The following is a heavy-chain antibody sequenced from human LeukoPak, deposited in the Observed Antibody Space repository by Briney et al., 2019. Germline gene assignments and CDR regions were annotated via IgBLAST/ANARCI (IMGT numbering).Heavy chain of an antibody. Sequence: SETLPLTCAVSGDSISSYYWSWIRQPPGKGLEWIGYIYYSGNTKYNPSLKSRVTISVDTSKNQISLKLSSVTAADTAVYYCARETSQKGAHYMDVWGKGTTVTISS. CDR1: GDSISSYY. V-gene: IGHV4-59*01. D-gene: IGHD3-16*01. CDR2: IYYSGNT. J-gene: IGHJ6*03. CDR3: ARETSQKGAHYMDV.